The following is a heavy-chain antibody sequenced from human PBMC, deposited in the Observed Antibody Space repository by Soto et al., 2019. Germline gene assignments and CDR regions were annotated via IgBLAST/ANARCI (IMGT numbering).Heavy chain of an antibody. CDR1: GYTFTTYG. CDR3: AREGSWPYYYYGMDV. J-gene: IGHJ6*02. V-gene: IGHV1-18*01. D-gene: IGHD6-13*01. Sequence: QVQLVQSGDEVKKPGASVKVSCKASGYTFTTYGISWVRQAPGQGLEWMGWISAYNGDTKYAQNVQDRVSMTTDTPTSTAYMELRSLRSDDTAVYYCAREGSWPYYYYGMDVWGQGTTVIVSS. CDR2: ISAYNGDT.